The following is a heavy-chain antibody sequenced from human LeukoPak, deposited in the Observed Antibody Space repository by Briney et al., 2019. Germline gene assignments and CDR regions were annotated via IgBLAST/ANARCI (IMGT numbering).Heavy chain of an antibody. V-gene: IGHV1-69*01. J-gene: IGHJ6*04. CDR1: GGTFSSYA. CDR3: ARSDTAMVPPYYYYYGMDV. CDR2: IIPIFGTA. Sequence: SMKVSCKASGGTFSSYAISWVRQAPGQGLEWMGGIIPIFGTANYAQKFQGRVTITADESTSTAYMELSSLRSEDTAVYYCARSDTAMVPPYYYYYGMDVWGKGTTVTVSS. D-gene: IGHD5-18*01.